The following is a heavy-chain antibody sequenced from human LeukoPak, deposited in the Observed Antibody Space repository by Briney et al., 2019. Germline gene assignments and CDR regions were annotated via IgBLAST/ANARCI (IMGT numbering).Heavy chain of an antibody. CDR2: MNPNSGNT. CDR3: ARVEGGWKNIDY. CDR1: GYTFTSYD. V-gene: IGHV1-8*01. Sequence: ASVKVSCKASGYTFTSYDINWVRQATGQGLEWMGWMNPNSGNTGYAQKFQGRVTMTRNTSISTAYMELSSLRSEDTAVYYCARVEGGWKNIDYWGQGTLVTVSS. J-gene: IGHJ4*02. D-gene: IGHD6-19*01.